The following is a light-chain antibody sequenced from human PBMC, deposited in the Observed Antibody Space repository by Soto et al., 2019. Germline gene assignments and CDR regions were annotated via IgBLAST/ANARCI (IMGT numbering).Light chain of an antibody. CDR3: QQYNNWPPVT. CDR2: GTS. CDR1: QSVSSN. J-gene: IGKJ1*01. V-gene: IGKV3-15*01. Sequence: EIVITQSPPTLSVSPGQRATLSCRYSQSVSSNLAWYQQKPGQAPRLLTFGTSIRATGIPARFSGSGSGTEFTLTISSLQSEEFAVYYCQQYNNWPPVTFGQGTKVDIK.